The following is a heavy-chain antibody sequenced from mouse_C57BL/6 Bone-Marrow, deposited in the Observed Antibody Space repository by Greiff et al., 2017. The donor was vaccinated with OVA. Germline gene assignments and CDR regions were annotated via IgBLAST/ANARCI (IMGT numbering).Heavy chain of an antibody. Sequence: QVQLQQPGAELVKPGASVKMSCKASGYTFTSYWITWVKQRPGQGLEWIGDIYPGSGSTNYNEKFKSKATLTVDTSSSTAYMQLSSLTSEDSAVYYCARVYYGSSYDAIDYWGQGTSVTVSS. CDR2: IYPGSGST. CDR3: ARVYYGSSYDAIDY. CDR1: GYTFTSYW. V-gene: IGHV1-55*01. D-gene: IGHD1-1*01. J-gene: IGHJ4*01.